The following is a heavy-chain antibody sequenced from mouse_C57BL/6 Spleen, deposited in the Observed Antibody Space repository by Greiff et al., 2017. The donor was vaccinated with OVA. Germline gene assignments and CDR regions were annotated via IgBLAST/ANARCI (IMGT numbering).Heavy chain of an antibody. V-gene: IGHV1-69*01. J-gene: IGHJ2*01. CDR1: GYTFTSYW. CDR2: IDPSDSYT. CDR3: ARGDYGNYFDD. Sequence: QVQLQQSGAELVMPGASVKLSCKASGYTFTSYWMHWVKQRPGQGLEWIGEIDPSDSYTNYNQKFKGKSTLTVDKSSSTAYMQLSSLTSEDSAVYYCARGDYGNYFDDWGQGTTLTVSS. D-gene: IGHD2-1*01.